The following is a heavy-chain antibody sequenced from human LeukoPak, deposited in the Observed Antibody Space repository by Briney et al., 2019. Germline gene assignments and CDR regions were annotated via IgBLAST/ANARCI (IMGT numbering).Heavy chain of an antibody. CDR2: ISAYNGNT. Sequence: ASVKVSCKASGYTFTSYGISWVRQAPGQGLEWMGWISAYNGNTNYAQKLQGRVTMTRNTSISTAYMELSSLRSEDTAVYYCATSGDTAGFDYWGQGTLVTVSS. CDR1: GYTFTSYG. V-gene: IGHV1-18*01. J-gene: IGHJ4*02. CDR3: ATSGDTAGFDY. D-gene: IGHD5-18*01.